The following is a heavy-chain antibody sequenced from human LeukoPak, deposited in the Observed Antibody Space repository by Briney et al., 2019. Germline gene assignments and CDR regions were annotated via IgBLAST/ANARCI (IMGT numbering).Heavy chain of an antibody. D-gene: IGHD3-22*01. J-gene: IGHJ4*02. Sequence: SGGSLRLSCAASGFTFSSYAMSWVRQAPGKGLEWVSAISGSGGSTYYADSVKGRFTISRDNSKNTLYLQMNSLRAEDTAVYYCAEVADSSGYYYFDYWGQGTLVTVSS. CDR1: GFTFSSYA. CDR2: ISGSGGST. V-gene: IGHV3-23*01. CDR3: AEVADSSGYYYFDY.